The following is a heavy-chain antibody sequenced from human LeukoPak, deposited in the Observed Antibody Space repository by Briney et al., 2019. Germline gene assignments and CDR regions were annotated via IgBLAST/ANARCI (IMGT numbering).Heavy chain of an antibody. J-gene: IGHJ4*02. Sequence: GGSLRLSCEASGFTFSNYWMSWVRQAPGEGLEWVANINHEGREKWDVDSVKGRFTISRDNTKNSLYLQMYSLRVEDTAVYYCARSSSPGSVDYWGQGTLVTVSS. CDR2: INHEGREK. V-gene: IGHV3-7*01. CDR3: ARSSSPGSVDY. CDR1: GFTFSNYW. D-gene: IGHD6-25*01.